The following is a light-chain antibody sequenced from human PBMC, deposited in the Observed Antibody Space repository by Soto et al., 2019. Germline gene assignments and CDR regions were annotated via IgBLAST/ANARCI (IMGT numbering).Light chain of an antibody. CDR2: GAS. V-gene: IGKV3D-20*02. J-gene: IGKJ4*01. CDR3: QQRSSWPLT. CDR1: QSVTSNS. Sequence: ESVLAQSPGTLSLSRGERATRSCRASQSVTSNSLAWYQQKPGQAPSLLIYGASNRVSGIPDRFSGSGSGTEFTFTISRLEPEDFAVYYCQQRSSWPLTFGGGTKVDI.